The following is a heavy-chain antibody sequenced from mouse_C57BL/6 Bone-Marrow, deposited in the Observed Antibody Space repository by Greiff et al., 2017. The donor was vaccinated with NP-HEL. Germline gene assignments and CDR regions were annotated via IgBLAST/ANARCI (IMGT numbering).Heavy chain of an antibody. CDR1: GYTFTGYW. CDR3: ARSHYYGSSFYAMDY. CDR2: IDPSDSYT. D-gene: IGHD1-1*01. V-gene: IGHV1-69*01. J-gene: IGHJ4*01. Sequence: QVQLQQSGAELVMPGASVKLSCKASGYTFTGYWMHWVKQRPGQGLEWIGEIDPSDSYTNYNQKFKGKSTLTVDKSSSTAYMQLSSLTSEDSAVYYCARSHYYGSSFYAMDYWGQGTSVTVSS.